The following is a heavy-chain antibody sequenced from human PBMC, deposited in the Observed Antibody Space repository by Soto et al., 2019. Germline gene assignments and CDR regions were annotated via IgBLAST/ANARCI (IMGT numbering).Heavy chain of an antibody. CDR2: ISEGGEHT. CDR3: ARSHSTMPVAVAGSDYYFGL. J-gene: IGHJ4*02. V-gene: IGHV3-23*01. Sequence: DVQLLESGGGLVQPGGSLRLSCAASGFTSSTYALNWVRQAPGKGREWVSTISEGGEHTYYADSLKGRFTISRDKSKNTLSLQMTSLRAEDTAVYYCARSHSTMPVAVAGSDYYFGLWGRGTLVTVSS. D-gene: IGHD6-19*01. CDR1: GFTSSTYA.